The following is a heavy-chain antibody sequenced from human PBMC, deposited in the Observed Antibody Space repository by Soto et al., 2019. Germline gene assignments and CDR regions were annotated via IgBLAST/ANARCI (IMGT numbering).Heavy chain of an antibody. CDR2: ISGSGVST. CDR1: GFTFSSYA. V-gene: IGHV3-23*01. Sequence: PGGSLRLSCAASGFTFSSYAMSWVRQAPGKGLEWVSAISGSGVSTYYADSVKGRFTISRDNSKNTLYLQMNSLRAEDTAVYYCAKSPGCVDDDSSGYFNYDDWGQGPLVTV. J-gene: IGHJ1*01. D-gene: IGHD3-22*01. CDR3: AKSPGCVDDDSSGYFNYDD.